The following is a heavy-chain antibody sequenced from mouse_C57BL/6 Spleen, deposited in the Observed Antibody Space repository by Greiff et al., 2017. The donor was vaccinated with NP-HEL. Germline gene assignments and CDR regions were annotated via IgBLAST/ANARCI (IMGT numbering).Heavy chain of an antibody. V-gene: IGHV1-74*01. Sequence: QVQLQQPGAELVKPGASVKVSCKASGYTFTSYWMHWVKQRPGQGLEWIGRIHPSDSDTNYNQKFKGKATLTVDKSSSTAYMQLSSLTSEDSAVYYCAPLITTVKGAYWGQGTLVTVSA. CDR3: APLITTVKGAY. D-gene: IGHD1-1*01. CDR1: GYTFTSYW. CDR2: IHPSDSDT. J-gene: IGHJ3*01.